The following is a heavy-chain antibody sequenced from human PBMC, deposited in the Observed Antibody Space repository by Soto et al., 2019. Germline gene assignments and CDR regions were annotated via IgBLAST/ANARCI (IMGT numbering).Heavy chain of an antibody. CDR2: ISAYNGNT. D-gene: IGHD6-6*01. CDR1: GYTFTSYG. Sequence: GASVKVSCKASGYTFTSYGISWVRQAPGQGLEWMGWISAYNGNTNYAQKLQGRVTMTTDTSTSTAYMELRSLRSDDTAVYYCARDPWTSIAAPNLDYWGQGTRVTVSS. V-gene: IGHV1-18*01. CDR3: ARDPWTSIAAPNLDY. J-gene: IGHJ4*02.